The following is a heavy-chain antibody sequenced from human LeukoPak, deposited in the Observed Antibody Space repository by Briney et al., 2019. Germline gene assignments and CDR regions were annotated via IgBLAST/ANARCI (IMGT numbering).Heavy chain of an antibody. Sequence: GGSLRLSCAASGFTFSSYAMHWVRQAPGKGLEWVALISYDGSNKYYADSVKGRFTISRDNAKNSLYLQMNSLRAEDTAVYYCARDSRFDAFDIWGQGTMVTVSS. D-gene: IGHD3-3*01. J-gene: IGHJ3*02. CDR1: GFTFSSYA. CDR3: ARDSRFDAFDI. V-gene: IGHV3-30-3*01. CDR2: ISYDGSNK.